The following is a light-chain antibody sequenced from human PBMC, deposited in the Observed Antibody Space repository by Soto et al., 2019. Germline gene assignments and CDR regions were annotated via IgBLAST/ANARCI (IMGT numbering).Light chain of an antibody. J-gene: IGLJ1*01. CDR3: SSYTTGSTLPWV. Sequence: QSVVTQPASVSGSPGQSVTISCSGSDIGNYNLVSWYQHLPGRAPKLLIFEVTMRPSGISDRFSGSKSGNTASLTIFGLQVEDEAVYYCSSYTTGSTLPWVFGTGTKLTVL. V-gene: IGLV2-14*02. CDR1: SDIGNYNL. CDR2: EVT.